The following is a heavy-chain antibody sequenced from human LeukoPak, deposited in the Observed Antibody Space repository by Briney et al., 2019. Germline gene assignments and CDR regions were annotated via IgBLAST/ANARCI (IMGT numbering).Heavy chain of an antibody. CDR2: ISYDGSNK. D-gene: IGHD2-15*01. CDR1: GFTFSSYA. J-gene: IGHJ6*02. Sequence: GGSLRLSCAASGFTFSSYAMHWVRQAPGKGLEWVAVISYDGSNKYYADSVKGRFTISRDNSKNTLYLQMNSLRAEDTAVYYCAREWWDLREGMDVWGQGTTVTVSS. CDR3: AREWWDLREGMDV. V-gene: IGHV3-30*04.